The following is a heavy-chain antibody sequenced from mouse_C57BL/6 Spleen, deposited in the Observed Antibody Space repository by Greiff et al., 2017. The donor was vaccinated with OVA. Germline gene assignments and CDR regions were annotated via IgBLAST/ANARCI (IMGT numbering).Heavy chain of an antibody. CDR3: ARAPFAY. CDR1: GYTFTDYY. CDR2: INPYNGGT. J-gene: IGHJ3*01. Sequence: VHVKQSGPVLVKPGASVKMSCKASGYTFTDYYMNWVKQSHGKSLEWIGVINPYNGGTSYNQKFKGKATLTVDKSSSTAYMELNSLTSEDSAVYYCARAPFAYWGQGTLVTVSA. V-gene: IGHV1-19*01.